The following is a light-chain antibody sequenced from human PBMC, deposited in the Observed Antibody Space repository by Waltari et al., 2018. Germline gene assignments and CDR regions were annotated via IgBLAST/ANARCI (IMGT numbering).Light chain of an antibody. CDR3: ASFAGSNNL. V-gene: IGLV2-8*01. Sequence: QSALTQPPSASGSPGQSVTISCTGTRTDIGVYNYVSWYQQHPGKAPKLLIYEVTERPSGVPDRFSGSKSGNTASLTVSGLQGEDEADYYCASFAGSNNLFGGGTKLTVL. CDR2: EVT. J-gene: IGLJ2*01. CDR1: RTDIGVYNY.